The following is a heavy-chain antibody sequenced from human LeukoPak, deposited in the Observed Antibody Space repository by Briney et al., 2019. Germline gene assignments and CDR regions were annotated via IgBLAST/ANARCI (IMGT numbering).Heavy chain of an antibody. Sequence: ASVKVSCKASGYTFTSYDINWVRQATGQGLEWMGWMNPNSGNTGYAQKFQGRVTMTRNTSISTAYMELSSLRSEDTAVYYCAGTRRQKQVLLWFRETHNWFDPWGQGTLVTVSS. V-gene: IGHV1-8*01. D-gene: IGHD3-10*01. CDR3: AGTRRQKQVLLWFRETHNWFDP. CDR2: MNPNSGNT. J-gene: IGHJ5*02. CDR1: GYTFTSYD.